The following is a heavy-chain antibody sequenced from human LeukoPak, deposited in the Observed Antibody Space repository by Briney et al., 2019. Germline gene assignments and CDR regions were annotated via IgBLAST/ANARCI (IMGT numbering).Heavy chain of an antibody. V-gene: IGHV1-2*02. CDR2: INPNSGGT. J-gene: IGHJ5*02. D-gene: IGHD1-26*01. CDR1: GYTFTGYY. Sequence: ASVKVSCKASGYTFTGYYMHWMRQAPGQGLEWMGWINPNSGGTNYAQKFQGRVTMTRDTSISTAYMELSRLRSDDTAVYYCARGLIVGATLSPWGQGTLVTVSS. CDR3: ARGLIVGATLSP.